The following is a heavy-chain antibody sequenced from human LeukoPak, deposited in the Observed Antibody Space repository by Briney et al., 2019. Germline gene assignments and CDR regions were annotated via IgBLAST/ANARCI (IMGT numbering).Heavy chain of an antibody. CDR1: GGSVSSGSYY. J-gene: IGHJ4*02. CDR2: IYYSGST. Sequence: SETLSLTCTVSGGSVSSGSYYWSWIRQPPGKGLEWIGYIYYSGSTNYNPSLKSRVTISVDTSKNQFSLKLSSVTAADTAVYYCARDGHPRFDYWGQGTLVTVSS. CDR3: ARDGHPRFDY. V-gene: IGHV4-61*01.